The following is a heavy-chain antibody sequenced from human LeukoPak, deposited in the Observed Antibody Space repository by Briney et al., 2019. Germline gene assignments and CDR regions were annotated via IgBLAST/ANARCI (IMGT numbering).Heavy chain of an antibody. CDR2: IYSGGSS. J-gene: IGHJ6*02. V-gene: IGHV3-66*01. CDR3: TRDVVVVSSRYYYYYGMDV. Sequence: GGSLRLSCAASGFTVSDSYMNWVRQAPGKGLEWVSLIYSGGSSYYADSVKGRFTISRDNSMNTLYLQMNSLRADDTAVYFCTRDVVVVSSRYYYYYGMDVWGQGTTVTVSS. CDR1: GFTVSDSY. D-gene: IGHD2-2*01.